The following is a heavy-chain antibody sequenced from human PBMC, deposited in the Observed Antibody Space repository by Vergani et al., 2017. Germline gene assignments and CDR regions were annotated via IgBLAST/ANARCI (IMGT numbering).Heavy chain of an antibody. CDR2: IYYSGST. D-gene: IGHD3-22*01. V-gene: IGHV4-59*01. CDR1: GGSISSYY. Sequence: QVQLQESGPGLVKPSETLSLTCTVSGGSISSYYWSWIRQPPGKGLEWIGYIYYSGSTNYNPSLKSRVTISVDTSKNKFSLKLSSVTAADTAVYYCARARYYYNSSGYYYYYGMDVWGQGTTVTVSS. J-gene: IGHJ6*02. CDR3: ARARYYYNSSGYYYYYGMDV.